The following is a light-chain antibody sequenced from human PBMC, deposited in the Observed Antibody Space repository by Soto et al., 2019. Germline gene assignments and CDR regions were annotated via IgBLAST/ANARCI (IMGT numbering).Light chain of an antibody. J-gene: IGLJ1*01. CDR1: SSNIGSNT. Sequence: QSALNQPPSASGTPGQRVTISCSGSSSNIGSNTVNWYQQLPGTAPKLLIYSNNQRPSGVPDRFSGSKSGTSASLAISGLQSEDEADYYCAAWDDSSYVFGTGTKVTVL. V-gene: IGLV1-44*01. CDR2: SNN. CDR3: AAWDDSSYV.